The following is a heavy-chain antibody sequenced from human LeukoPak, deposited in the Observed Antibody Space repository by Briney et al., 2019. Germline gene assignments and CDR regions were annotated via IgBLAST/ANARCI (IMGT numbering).Heavy chain of an antibody. J-gene: IGHJ6*02. Sequence: GGSLRLSCAASGFTFSSYSMNWVRQAPGKGLEWVSSISSSSYIYYADSVKGRFTISRDNAKNSLYLQMNSLRAEDTAVYYCARYMSAPYYYYGMDVWGQGTTVTVS. V-gene: IGHV3-21*01. CDR3: ARYMSAPYYYYGMDV. CDR1: GFTFSSYS. CDR2: ISSSSYI.